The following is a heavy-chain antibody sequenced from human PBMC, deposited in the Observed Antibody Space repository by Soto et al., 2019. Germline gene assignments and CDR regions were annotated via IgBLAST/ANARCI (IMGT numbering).Heavy chain of an antibody. V-gene: IGHV3-48*01. D-gene: IGHD2-2*01. CDR3: VGEVGFQLIY. Sequence: PGESLKISCAASGFTFSTHSMNWVRQAPGKGLEWISYITSSDVTMYADSVKGRFTISRDNAKNSLYLQMNSLRGEDTAVYFCVGEVGFQLIYWGQGTLVTVSS. J-gene: IGHJ4*02. CDR1: GFTFSTHS. CDR2: ITSSDVTM.